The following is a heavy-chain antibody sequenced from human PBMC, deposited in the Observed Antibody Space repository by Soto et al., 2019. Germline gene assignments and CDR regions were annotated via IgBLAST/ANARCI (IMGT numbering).Heavy chain of an antibody. CDR2: FNPIFETA. Sequence: QVQLVQSGAEVKKPGSSVKVSCKASGGTFSSYAISWVRQAPGQGLEWMGGFNPIFETANYEQKFQARVTITADESTNTAYMELSSLRSEDTAVYYCTRGITLIRGVIPPGYYYGMDVWGQGTTVAASS. J-gene: IGHJ6*02. D-gene: IGHD3-10*01. V-gene: IGHV1-69*01. CDR3: TRGITLIRGVIPPGYYYGMDV. CDR1: GGTFSSYA.